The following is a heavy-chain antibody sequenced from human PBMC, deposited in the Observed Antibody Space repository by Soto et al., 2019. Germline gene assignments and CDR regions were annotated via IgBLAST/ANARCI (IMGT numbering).Heavy chain of an antibody. J-gene: IGHJ5*02. CDR2: INAGNGNT. V-gene: IGHV1-3*01. D-gene: IGHD2-15*01. CDR3: AREIEKYCSGGRCYSVFGWFDP. Sequence: ASATVSCKATGSAFPSSAMHWGRKAPGQRLEWMGWINAGNGNTKYSQKFQGRVTITRDTSASTAYMELSSLRSEDTAVYYCAREIEKYCSGGRCYSVFGWFDPWGQGTLVTVSS. CDR1: GSAFPSSA.